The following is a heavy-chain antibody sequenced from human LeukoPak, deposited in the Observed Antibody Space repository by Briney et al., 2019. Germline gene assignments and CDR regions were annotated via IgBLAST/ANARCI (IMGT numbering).Heavy chain of an antibody. CDR3: ATFGVIVRNNYFDY. CDR2: ISYDGSQK. J-gene: IGHJ4*02. Sequence: PGRSLRLSCAASGFTFSSCAMHWVRQAPGKGLEWVAVISYDGSQKYYADSVKGRFTISRDNAKNTLYLQMSSLRAEDTALYYCATFGVIVRNNYFDYWGQGALVTVSS. V-gene: IGHV3-30-3*01. CDR1: GFTFSSCA. D-gene: IGHD3-3*01.